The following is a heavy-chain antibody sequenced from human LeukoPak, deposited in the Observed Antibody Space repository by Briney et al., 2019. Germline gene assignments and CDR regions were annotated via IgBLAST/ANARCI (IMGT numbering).Heavy chain of an antibody. CDR2: IGTAGDT. J-gene: IGHJ4*02. Sequence: GGSLRLSCAASGFTFSSYDMHWVRHATGKGLEWVSAIGTAGDTYYPGSVKGRFTISRENAKNSMYLQMNSLRAGDTAVYYCVRLSPYDSSGYYYDYWGQGTLVTVSS. D-gene: IGHD3-22*01. CDR3: VRLSPYDSSGYYYDY. CDR1: GFTFSSYD. V-gene: IGHV3-13*01.